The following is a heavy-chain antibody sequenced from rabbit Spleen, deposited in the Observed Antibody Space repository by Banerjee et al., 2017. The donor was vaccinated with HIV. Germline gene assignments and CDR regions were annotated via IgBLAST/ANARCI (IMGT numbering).Heavy chain of an antibody. Sequence: QEQLVESGGGLVQPEGSLTLTCTASGFFFSTNYMCWVRQAPGKGLEWIRCSDGGSSGSAEAWGGGRCVISSTTSSTTTVPLKRMTVAAAATAFCFGEGGRCVASWDFSLWGPGTLVTVS. D-gene: IGHD1-1*01. CDR3: EGGRCVASWDFSL. V-gene: IGHV1S45*01. CDR1: GFFFSTNY. CDR2: SDGGSSGSA. J-gene: IGHJ4*01.